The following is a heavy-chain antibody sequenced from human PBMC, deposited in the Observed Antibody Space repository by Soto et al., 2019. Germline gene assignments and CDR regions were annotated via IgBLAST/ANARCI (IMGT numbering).Heavy chain of an antibody. CDR3: AHRQRPKLRYFDWPTRTRDNWFDP. J-gene: IGHJ5*02. CDR1: GFSLSTSGVG. CDR2: IYWNDDK. D-gene: IGHD3-9*01. V-gene: IGHV2-5*01. Sequence: SGPTLVNPTQTLTLTCTFSGFSLSTSGVGVGWIRQPPGKALEWLALIYWNDDKRYSPSLKSRLTITRDTSKNQVVLTMTNLDPVDTATYYCAHRQRPKLRYFDWPTRTRDNWFDPCGQGTLVTVSS.